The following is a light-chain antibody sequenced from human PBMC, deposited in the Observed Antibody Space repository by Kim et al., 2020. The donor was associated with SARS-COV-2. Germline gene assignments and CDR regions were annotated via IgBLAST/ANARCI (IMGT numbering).Light chain of an antibody. Sequence: VSPGERATLSCRASQSVSSNLAWYQQKHGQAPRLLISGASTRATGIPARFSGSGSGTEFTLTISSLQSEDFAVYYCQQYNNWPLYTFGQGTKLEIK. J-gene: IGKJ2*01. CDR1: QSVSSN. CDR3: QQYNNWPLYT. V-gene: IGKV3-15*01. CDR2: GAS.